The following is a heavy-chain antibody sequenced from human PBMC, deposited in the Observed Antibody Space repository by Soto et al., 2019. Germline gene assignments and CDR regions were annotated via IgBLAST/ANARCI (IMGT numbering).Heavy chain of an antibody. Sequence: QAQLVQSGAEVKKPGASVKVSCKASGYTFTSYAMHWVRQTPGQRLEWMGWINAGNGNTKYSQKFQGRVTITRDTSASTAYMVLSSLRSEDTAVYYCARDTALLDYWGQGTLVSSSS. CDR2: INAGNGNT. D-gene: IGHD2-2*02. CDR1: GYTFTSYA. CDR3: ARDTALLDY. V-gene: IGHV1-3*01. J-gene: IGHJ4*02.